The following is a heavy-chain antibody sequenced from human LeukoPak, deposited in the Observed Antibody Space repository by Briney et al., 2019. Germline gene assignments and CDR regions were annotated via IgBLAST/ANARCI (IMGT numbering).Heavy chain of an antibody. CDR1: GFTFSSYS. D-gene: IGHD2-15*01. V-gene: IGHV3-21*01. J-gene: IGHJ3*02. CDR2: ISSSSSYI. CDR3: AREGYCSGGSCYDAFDI. Sequence: GGSLRLSCAASGFTFSSYSMDWVRQAPGKGLEWVSSISSSSSYIYYADSVKGRFTISRDNAKNSLYLQMNSLRAEDTAVYYCAREGYCSGGSCYDAFDIWGQGTMVTVSS.